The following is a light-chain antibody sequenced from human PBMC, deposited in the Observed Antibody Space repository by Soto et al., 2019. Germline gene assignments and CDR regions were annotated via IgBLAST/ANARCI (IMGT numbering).Light chain of an antibody. J-gene: IGKJ1*01. CDR1: QTISTY. V-gene: IGKV1-5*03. Sequence: DIQMTQSPPTLSASVGDTVTITCRASQTISTYLNWYQQKPGKAPKLLIYKASTLKSGVPSRFSGSGSGTEFTLTISSLQPDDFATYYCQHYNSYSEAFGQGTKVDIK. CDR3: QHYNSYSEA. CDR2: KAS.